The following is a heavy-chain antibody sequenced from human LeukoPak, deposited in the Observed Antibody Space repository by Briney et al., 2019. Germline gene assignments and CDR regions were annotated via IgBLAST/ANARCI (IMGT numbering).Heavy chain of an antibody. J-gene: IGHJ3*02. D-gene: IGHD2-2*01. V-gene: IGHV3-30-3*01. CDR3: ARAGGYCSSTSCPFDAFDI. Sequence: GRSLRLSCAASGFTFSSYAMHWVRQAPGKGLEWVPVISYDGSNKYYADSVKGRFTISRDNSKNTLYLQMNSLRAEDTAVYYCARAGGYCSSTSCPFDAFDIWGQGTMVTVSS. CDR1: GFTFSSYA. CDR2: ISYDGSNK.